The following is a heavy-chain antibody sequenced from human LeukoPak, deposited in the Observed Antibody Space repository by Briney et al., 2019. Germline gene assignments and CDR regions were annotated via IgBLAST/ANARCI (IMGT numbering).Heavy chain of an antibody. Sequence: GGSLRLSCVASDLTFTAYTMAWVRQAPGKGLEWVLSITGSGVRTYSADSVKGRFTISRDNSKNTLYLQMNSLRVDDTAVYYCAKRKSAYTGPFDYWGHGTVVTVSS. J-gene: IGHJ4*01. CDR1: DLTFTAYT. CDR2: ITGSGVRT. D-gene: IGHD4-11*01. V-gene: IGHV3-23*01. CDR3: AKRKSAYTGPFDY.